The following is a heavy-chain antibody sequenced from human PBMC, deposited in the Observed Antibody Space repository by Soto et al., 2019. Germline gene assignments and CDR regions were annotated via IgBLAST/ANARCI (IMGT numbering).Heavy chain of an antibody. CDR1: GGSISSYY. CDR3: ARGIGVTTDWFDP. D-gene: IGHD4-17*01. CDR2: IYYSGST. Sequence: QVQLQESGPGLVKPSETLSLTCTVSGGSISSYYWSWIRQPPGKGLEWIGYIYYSGSTNYNPSLRSRVTISADTSKNQCALKLSSVTAADTAVYYCARGIGVTTDWFDPWGQGTLVTVSS. J-gene: IGHJ5*02. V-gene: IGHV4-59*01.